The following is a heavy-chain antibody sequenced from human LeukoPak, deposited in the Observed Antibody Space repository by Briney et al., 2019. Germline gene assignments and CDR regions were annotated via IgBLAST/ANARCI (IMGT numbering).Heavy chain of an antibody. CDR1: GGSISSYY. D-gene: IGHD5-18*01. J-gene: IGHJ6*03. V-gene: IGHV4-59*01. Sequence: PSETLSLTCTVSGGSISSYYWSWIRQPPGKGLEWIGYIYYSGSTNYNPSLKSRVTISVKTSKNQFSLKLRSVTAADTAVYYCARVRYSYGYYYYYMDVWGKGTTVTVSS. CDR3: ARVRYSYGYYYYYMDV. CDR2: IYYSGST.